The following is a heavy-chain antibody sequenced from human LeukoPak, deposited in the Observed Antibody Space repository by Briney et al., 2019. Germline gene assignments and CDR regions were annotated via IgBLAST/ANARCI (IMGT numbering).Heavy chain of an antibody. CDR3: AREGLRYFDWSLPYYGMDV. Sequence: GGSLRLSCAASGFTFSSNYMSWVRQAPGKGLEWVSVIYSGGSTYYADSVKGRFTITRDNSKNTLYLQMNSLRAEDTAVYYCAREGLRYFDWSLPYYGMDVWGQGTTVTVSS. J-gene: IGHJ6*02. CDR1: GFTFSSNY. V-gene: IGHV3-66*01. CDR2: IYSGGST. D-gene: IGHD3-9*01.